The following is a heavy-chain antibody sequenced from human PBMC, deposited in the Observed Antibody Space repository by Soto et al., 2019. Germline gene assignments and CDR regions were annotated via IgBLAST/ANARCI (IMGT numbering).Heavy chain of an antibody. Sequence: GGSLRLSCAASGFTFSSYAMHWVRQAPGKGLEWVAVISYDGSNKYYADSVKGRFTISRDNSKNTLYLQMNGLRAEDTAGYYWARDGGHYYYGMDVWGQGTTVTVSS. D-gene: IGHD3-16*01. J-gene: IGHJ6*02. CDR3: ARDGGHYYYGMDV. CDR1: GFTFSSYA. CDR2: ISYDGSNK. V-gene: IGHV3-30-3*01.